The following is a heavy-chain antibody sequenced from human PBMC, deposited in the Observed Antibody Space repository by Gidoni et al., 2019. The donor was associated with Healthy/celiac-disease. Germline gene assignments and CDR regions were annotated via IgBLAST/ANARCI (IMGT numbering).Heavy chain of an antibody. CDR3: ARAGYCSSTSCYIYYYYMDV. Sequence: QVQLQQWGAGLLKPSETLSLTCAVYGGSFSGYYCSWIRQPPGKGLEWIGEINHSGSTNYNPSLKSRVTISVDTSKNQFSLKLSSVTAADTAVYYCARAGYCSSTSCYIYYYYMDVWGKGTTVTVSS. CDR2: INHSGST. D-gene: IGHD2-2*02. CDR1: GGSFSGYY. J-gene: IGHJ6*03. V-gene: IGHV4-34*01.